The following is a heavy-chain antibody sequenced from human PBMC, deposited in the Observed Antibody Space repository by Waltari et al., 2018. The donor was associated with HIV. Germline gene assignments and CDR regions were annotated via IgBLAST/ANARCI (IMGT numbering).Heavy chain of an antibody. CDR2: IYYTGRA. Sequence: QLQLQESGTGLVKPSETLSLTCTVSGGSVRSSSYFWGWIRQPPGKGLEGIGRIYYTGRAYYNPSLKSRVTISVDTSKNQFSLKVTSVTAADTAVYYCARHALRVGAAYWNFDLWGRGTLVTVSS. D-gene: IGHD1-26*01. J-gene: IGHJ2*01. V-gene: IGHV4-39*01. CDR3: ARHALRVGAAYWNFDL. CDR1: GGSVRSSSYF.